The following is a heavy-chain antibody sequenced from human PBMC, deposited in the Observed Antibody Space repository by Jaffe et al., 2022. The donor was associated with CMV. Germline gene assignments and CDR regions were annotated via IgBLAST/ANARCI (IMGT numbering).Heavy chain of an antibody. CDR2: ISSNGGST. CDR1: GFTFSSYA. J-gene: IGHJ5*02. CDR3: VKDLNRHYSSGWSDP. V-gene: IGHV3-64D*06. D-gene: IGHD6-19*01. Sequence: EVQLVESGGGLVQPGGSLRLSCSASGFTFSSYAMHWVRQAPGKGLEYVSAISSNGGSTYYADSVKGRFTISRDNSKNTLYLQMSSLRAEDTAVYYCVKDLNRHYSSGWSDPWGQGTLVTVSS.